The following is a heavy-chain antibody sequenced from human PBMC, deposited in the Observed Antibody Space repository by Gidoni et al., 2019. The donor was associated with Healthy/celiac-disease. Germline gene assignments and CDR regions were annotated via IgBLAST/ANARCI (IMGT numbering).Heavy chain of an antibody. J-gene: IGHJ4*02. Sequence: EVQLLESGGGLVQPGGSLRLSCAASGFTVSSYAIGWVRQAPGKGLGWVSAISGSGGSTYYADSLTGRFTISRDNSKNTLYLQMNSLRAEDTAVYYCASLSVAATVNFDYWGQGTLVTVSS. CDR1: GFTVSSYA. V-gene: IGHV3-23*01. D-gene: IGHD2-15*01. CDR2: ISGSGGST. CDR3: ASLSVAATVNFDY.